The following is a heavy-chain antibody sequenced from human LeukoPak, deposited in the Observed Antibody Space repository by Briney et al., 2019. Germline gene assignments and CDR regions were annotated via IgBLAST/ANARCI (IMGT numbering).Heavy chain of an antibody. CDR1: GFTFSSYG. D-gene: IGHD4-17*01. CDR2: IRYDGSNK. CDR3: TTDRELDGDYVVT. V-gene: IGHV3-30*02. Sequence: GGSLRLSCAASGFTFSSYGMHWVRQAPGKGLEWVAFIRYDGSNKYYADSVKGRFTISRDNSKNTLYLQMNSLRAEDTAVYYCTTDRELDGDYVVTWGQGTLVTVSS. J-gene: IGHJ5*02.